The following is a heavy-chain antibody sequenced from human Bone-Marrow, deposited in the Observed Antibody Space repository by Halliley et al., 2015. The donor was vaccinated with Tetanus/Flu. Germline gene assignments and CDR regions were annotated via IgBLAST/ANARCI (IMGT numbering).Heavy chain of an antibody. V-gene: IGHV1-18*01. J-gene: IGHJ4*02. Sequence: RAYNGYANHAQKLQGRVTMTPDTSTSTACMELTSLRSDDTAVYYCARDSAPCGDYVIRVDYWGQGTLVTVSS. CDR3: ARDSAPCGDYVIRVDY. D-gene: IGHD4-17*01. CDR2: RAYNGYA.